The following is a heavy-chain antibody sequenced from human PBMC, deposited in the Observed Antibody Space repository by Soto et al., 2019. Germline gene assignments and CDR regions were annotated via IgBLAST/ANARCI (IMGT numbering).Heavy chain of an antibody. D-gene: IGHD4-17*01. Sequence: GGSLRLSCAASGFTFSSYAMSWVRQAPGKGLEWVSAISGSGGSTYYADSVKGRFTISRDNSKNTLYLQMNSLRAEDTAVYYCAKGVGGDYRETPFWYWGQGTLVTVSS. CDR3: AKGVGGDYRETPFWY. CDR1: GFTFSSYA. J-gene: IGHJ4*02. CDR2: ISGSGGST. V-gene: IGHV3-23*01.